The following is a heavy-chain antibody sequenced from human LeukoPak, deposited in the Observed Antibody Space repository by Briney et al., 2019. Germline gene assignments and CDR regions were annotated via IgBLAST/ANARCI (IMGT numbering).Heavy chain of an antibody. D-gene: IGHD3-16*01. V-gene: IGHV1-2*06. CDR2: INPNSGGT. CDR3: ARETDCVWGSYGWFDP. CDR1: GYTFTGYY. Sequence: ASVKVSCKASGYTFTGYYMHWVRQAPGQGLEWMGRINPNSGGTNYAQKFQGRVTMTRDTSISTAYMELSRLRSDDTAVYYCARETDCVWGSYGWFDPWGQGTLVTVFS. J-gene: IGHJ5*02.